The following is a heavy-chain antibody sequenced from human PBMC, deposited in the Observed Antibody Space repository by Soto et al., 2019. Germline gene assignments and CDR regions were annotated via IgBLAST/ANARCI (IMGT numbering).Heavy chain of an antibody. D-gene: IGHD1-26*01. CDR1: GGSISSSSYY. Sequence: SETLSLTCTVSGGSISSSSYYWGWIRQPPGKGLEWIGSIYYSGSTYYNPSLKSRVTISVDTSKNQFSLKLSSVTAADTAVYYCARRPRDSGSYSPRPFDDWGQGTLVPVSS. CDR3: ARRPRDSGSYSPRPFDD. J-gene: IGHJ4*02. V-gene: IGHV4-39*01. CDR2: IYYSGST.